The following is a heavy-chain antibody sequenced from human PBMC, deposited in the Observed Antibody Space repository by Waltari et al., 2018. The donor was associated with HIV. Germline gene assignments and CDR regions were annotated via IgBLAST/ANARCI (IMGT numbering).Heavy chain of an antibody. CDR1: GYTFTAYY. V-gene: IGHV1-2*06. Sequence: QVQLVQSGAEVKKPGASVKVSCTASGYTFTAYYLQWVRQAPGQGLEWMGRINPNSGGTNYAQKFQGRVTMTRDTSISTAYMELSRLRSDDTAVYYCARGRPESIVIIPVATFDYWGQGTLVTVSS. CDR3: ARGRPESIVIIPVATFDY. CDR2: INPNSGGT. D-gene: IGHD2-2*01. J-gene: IGHJ4*02.